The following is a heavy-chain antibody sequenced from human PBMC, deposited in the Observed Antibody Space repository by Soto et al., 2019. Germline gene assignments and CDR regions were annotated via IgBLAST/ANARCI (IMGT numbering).Heavy chain of an antibody. Sequence: GGSLRLSCAASGFTFSNAWMSWVRQAPGKGLEWVGRIKSKTDGGTTDYAAPVKGRFTISRDDSKNTLYLQMNSLKTEDTAVYYCTTPSGLLWFGELSHDAFDIWGQGTMVTVSS. J-gene: IGHJ3*02. V-gene: IGHV3-15*01. CDR2: IKSKTDGGTT. CDR1: GFTFSNAW. CDR3: TTPSGLLWFGELSHDAFDI. D-gene: IGHD3-10*01.